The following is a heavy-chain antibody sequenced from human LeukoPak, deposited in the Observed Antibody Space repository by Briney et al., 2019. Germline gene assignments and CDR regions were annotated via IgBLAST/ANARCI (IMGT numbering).Heavy chain of an antibody. CDR3: ARDIGSYDSRILASDY. V-gene: IGHV1-69*13. Sequence: ASVKVSCKASGGTFSSYAISWVRQAPGQGLEWMGGIIPIFGTANYAQKFQGRVTITADESTSTAYMELSSLRSEDTAVYYCARDIGSYDSRILASDYWGQGTLVTVSS. J-gene: IGHJ4*02. CDR2: IIPIFGTA. CDR1: GGTFSSYA. D-gene: IGHD3-22*01.